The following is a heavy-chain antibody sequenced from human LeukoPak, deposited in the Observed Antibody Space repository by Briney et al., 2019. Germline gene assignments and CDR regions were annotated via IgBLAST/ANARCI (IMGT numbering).Heavy chain of an antibody. J-gene: IGHJ6*03. CDR2: ISASSIYI. CDR3: ARDPTLRSSAYYYYYMDV. CDR1: GFSFSSYS. D-gene: IGHD4-17*01. Sequence: EPGGSLRLSCAASGFSFSSYSMNWVRQAPGKGLEWVSSISASSIYIYYADSMKGRVTISRDNAKNSLYLQMNSLRAEDTAVYYCARDPTLRSSAYYYYYMDVWGKGTTVTVSS. V-gene: IGHV3-21*04.